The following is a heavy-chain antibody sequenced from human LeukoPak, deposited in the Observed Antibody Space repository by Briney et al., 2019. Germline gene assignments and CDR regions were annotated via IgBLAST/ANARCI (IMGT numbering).Heavy chain of an antibody. CDR3: AKQRSEVPTAAANY. V-gene: IGHV3-30*18. D-gene: IGHD2-2*01. CDR1: GFTFSSYG. CDR2: ISYDGSNK. Sequence: PGGSLRLSCAASGFTFSSYGMHWVRQAPGKGLEWVAVISYDGSNKYYADSVKGRFTISRDNSKNTLYLQMNSLRAEDTAVYYCAKQRSEVPTAAANYWGRGTLVTVSS. J-gene: IGHJ4*02.